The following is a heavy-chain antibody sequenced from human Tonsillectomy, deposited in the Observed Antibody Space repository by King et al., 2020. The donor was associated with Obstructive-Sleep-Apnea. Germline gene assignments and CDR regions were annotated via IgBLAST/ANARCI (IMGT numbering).Heavy chain of an antibody. CDR1: GGSISSYY. CDR2: IYYSGST. CDR3: ARGRPSGYDLVGAKKKTQIIYNWFDP. V-gene: IGHV4-59*08. Sequence: QLQESGPGLVKPSETLSLTCTVSGGSISSYYWSWIRQPPGKGLEWIGYIYYSGSTNYNPSLKSRVTISVDTSKNQFSLKLSSVTAADTAVYYCARGRPSGYDLVGAKKKTQIIYNWFDPWGQGTLVTVSS. D-gene: IGHD5-12*01. J-gene: IGHJ5*02.